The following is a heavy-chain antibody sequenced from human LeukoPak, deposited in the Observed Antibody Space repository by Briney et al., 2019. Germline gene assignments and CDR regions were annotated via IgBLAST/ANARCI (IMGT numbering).Heavy chain of an antibody. V-gene: IGHV4-39*07. D-gene: IGHD2-15*01. CDR1: GASINSGSNY. CDR2: IYSSGST. J-gene: IGHJ4*02. CDR3: ARGPTSRGVAFDY. Sequence: PSETLSLTCRVSGASINSGSNYWGWIRQPPGKTLEWIGSIYSSGSTYYNPSLKSRVIIMIDTPKNHFSLTLSSVTAADTAVYYCARGPTSRGVAFDYWGQGTLVTVSS.